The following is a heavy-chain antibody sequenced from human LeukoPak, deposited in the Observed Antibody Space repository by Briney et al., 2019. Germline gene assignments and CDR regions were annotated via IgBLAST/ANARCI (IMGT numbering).Heavy chain of an antibody. J-gene: IGHJ4*02. Sequence: GGSLRLSCAASGFTFSSYGMHWVRQAPGKGPEWVAVISYDGSNKYYADSVKGRFTISRDNSKNTLYLQMNSLRAEDTAVYYCAKARSSSWYVYWGQETLVTVSS. D-gene: IGHD6-13*01. CDR2: ISYDGSNK. V-gene: IGHV3-30*18. CDR3: AKARSSSWYVY. CDR1: GFTFSSYG.